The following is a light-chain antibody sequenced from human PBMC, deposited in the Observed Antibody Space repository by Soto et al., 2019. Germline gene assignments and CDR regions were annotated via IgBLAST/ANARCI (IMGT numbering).Light chain of an antibody. J-gene: IGKJ3*01. CDR3: QKHNTVPLT. Sequence: DVQMTQSPSSLSASVGDRVTITCRASHDISNYVAWLQQKPGKAPKLLIYAASTLQPGVPSRFSGGGSGVDFTLNISSLQPEDVATYYCQKHNTVPLTFGPGTKVDIK. V-gene: IGKV1-27*01. CDR1: HDISNY. CDR2: AAS.